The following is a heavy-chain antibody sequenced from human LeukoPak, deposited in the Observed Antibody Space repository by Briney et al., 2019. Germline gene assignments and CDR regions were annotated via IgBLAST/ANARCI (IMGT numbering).Heavy chain of an antibody. J-gene: IGHJ4*02. V-gene: IGHV1-2*06. CDR3: AREQQQQGFDY. CDR1: GYTFTGHY. CDR2: INPYSGVT. D-gene: IGHD6-13*01. Sequence: ASVTVSRTASGYTFTGHYIHWVRQAPGRGLEWMGRINPYSGVTNYAQKFQGRVTVTRDTSISTAYMELSSLRSDDTAVYYCAREQQQQGFDYWGQGTLVTVSS.